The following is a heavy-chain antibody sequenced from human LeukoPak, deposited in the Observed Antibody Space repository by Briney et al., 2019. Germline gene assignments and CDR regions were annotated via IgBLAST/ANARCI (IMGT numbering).Heavy chain of an antibody. V-gene: IGHV4-39*07. CDR3: ARDVVAAAGTWDY. Sequence: SETLSLTCTVSGGSISSSSYYWGWIRQPPGKGLEWIGSIYYSGSPYYNPSLESRVTMSVDTSKNQLSLKLSSVTAADTAVYYCARDVVAAAGTWDYWGQGTLVTVSS. D-gene: IGHD6-13*01. CDR2: IYYSGSP. CDR1: GGSISSSSYY. J-gene: IGHJ4*02.